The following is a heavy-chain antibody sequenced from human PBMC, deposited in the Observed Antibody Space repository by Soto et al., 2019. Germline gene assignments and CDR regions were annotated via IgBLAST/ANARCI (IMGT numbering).Heavy chain of an antibody. V-gene: IGHV3-30*18. CDR3: VKGDLDTAVVNSPDAFDF. CDR2: ISYDGNNK. D-gene: IGHD5-18*01. CDR1: GFIFSDFG. Sequence: GGSLRLSCEASGFIFSDFGMHWVRQAPGKGLEWVAVISYDGNNKYYAQSVKGRFTISRDNSKNTLFLNMDSLRPEDTAVYHCVKGDLDTAVVNSPDAFDFWGQGTRVTVSS. J-gene: IGHJ3*01.